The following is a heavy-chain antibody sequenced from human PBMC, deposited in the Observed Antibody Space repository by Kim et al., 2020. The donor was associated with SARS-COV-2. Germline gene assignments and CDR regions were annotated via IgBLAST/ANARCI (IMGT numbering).Heavy chain of an antibody. CDR3: ARGDFGVAARRDYYYYYMDV. V-gene: IGHV4-4*07. Sequence: SETLSLTCTVSGGSISSYYWSWIRQPAGKGLEWIGRIYTSGSTNYNPSLKSRVTMSVDTSKNQFSLKLSSVTAADTAVYYCARGDFGVAARRDYYYYYMDVWGKGTTVTVSS. J-gene: IGHJ6*03. D-gene: IGHD3-3*01. CDR2: IYTSGST. CDR1: GGSISSYY.